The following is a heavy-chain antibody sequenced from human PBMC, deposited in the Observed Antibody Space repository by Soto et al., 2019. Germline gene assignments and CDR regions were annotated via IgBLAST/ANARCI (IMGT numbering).Heavy chain of an antibody. V-gene: IGHV1-3*01. CDR2: INAGNGNT. Sequence: ASVKVSCKASGYTFTSYAMHWVRQAPGQRLEWMGWINAGNGNTKYSQKFQGRVTITRDTSASTAYMELSSLRSEDTAVYYCARDFSYDYVWGSYRAPAYWVQGNMVTV. D-gene: IGHD3-16*02. CDR1: GYTFTSYA. CDR3: ARDFSYDYVWGSYRAPAY. J-gene: IGHJ4*02.